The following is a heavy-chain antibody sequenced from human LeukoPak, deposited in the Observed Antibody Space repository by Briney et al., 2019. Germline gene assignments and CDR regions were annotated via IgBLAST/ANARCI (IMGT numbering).Heavy chain of an antibody. J-gene: IGHJ4*02. D-gene: IGHD4-17*01. CDR1: GGSISSSSYY. Sequence: PSETLSLTCTVSGGSISSSSYYWGWIRQPPGKGLEWIGYIYYSGSTNYNPSLKSRVTISVDTSKNQFSLKLSSVTAADTAVYYCARRGEGDYSSYEYYFDYWGQGTLVTVSS. CDR2: IYYSGST. CDR3: ARRGEGDYSSYEYYFDY. V-gene: IGHV4-61*05.